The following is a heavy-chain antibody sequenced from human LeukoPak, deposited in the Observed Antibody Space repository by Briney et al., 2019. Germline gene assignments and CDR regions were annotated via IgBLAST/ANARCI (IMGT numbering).Heavy chain of an antibody. J-gene: IGHJ4*02. CDR1: GGSISSYY. CDR2: IYYSGST. Sequence: SETLSLTCAVSGGSISSYYWSWIRQPPGKGLVWIGYIYYSGSTNYNPSLKSRVTISVDTSKNQFSLKLSSVTAADTAVYYCARIHYGDYACDYWGQGTLVTVSS. V-gene: IGHV4-59*01. D-gene: IGHD4-17*01. CDR3: ARIHYGDYACDY.